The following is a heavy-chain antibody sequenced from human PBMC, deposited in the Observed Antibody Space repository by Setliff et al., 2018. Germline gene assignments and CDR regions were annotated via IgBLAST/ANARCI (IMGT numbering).Heavy chain of an antibody. J-gene: IGHJ4*02. CDR2: TIPMFGTT. Sequence: GASVKVSCKASGATFSSHGISWVRQAPGQGLEWMGGTIPMFGTTEYAQKFQGRLTIITDESTNTAFMQLSSLRSDDTALYYCARISRLYTSSWDDYWGRGTLVTVSS. V-gene: IGHV1-69*05. CDR3: ARISRLYTSSWDDY. D-gene: IGHD6-13*01. CDR1: GATFSSHG.